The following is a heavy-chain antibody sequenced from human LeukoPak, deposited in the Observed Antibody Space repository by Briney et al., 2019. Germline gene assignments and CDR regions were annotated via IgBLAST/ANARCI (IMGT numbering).Heavy chain of an antibody. CDR3: ARVSSSSWWAFDY. D-gene: IGHD6-13*01. J-gene: IGHJ4*02. CDR1: GFTFSSYW. V-gene: IGHV3-74*01. CDR2: INTDGSST. Sequence: GGSLRLSCAASGFTFSSYWMHWVRPAPGKGLVWVSRINTDGSSTIYADSVKGRFTISRDNAKNTLYLQMNSLSAEDTAVYYCARVSSSSWWAFDYWGQGTLVTVSS.